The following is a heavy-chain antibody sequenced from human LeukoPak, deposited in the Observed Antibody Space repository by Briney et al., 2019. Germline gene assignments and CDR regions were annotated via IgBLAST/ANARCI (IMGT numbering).Heavy chain of an antibody. D-gene: IGHD6-19*01. Sequence: PSETLSLTYTVSGVSISGSYWSWLRQPAGKGLEWIGRISSSGSANYNPSLKSRVTMSIDTSKNQFSLKLSTVTAADTAVYYCAKGPSGSYGFDYWGPGTQVTVSS. CDR1: GVSISGSY. CDR2: ISSSGSA. CDR3: AKGPSGSYGFDY. V-gene: IGHV4-4*07. J-gene: IGHJ4*02.